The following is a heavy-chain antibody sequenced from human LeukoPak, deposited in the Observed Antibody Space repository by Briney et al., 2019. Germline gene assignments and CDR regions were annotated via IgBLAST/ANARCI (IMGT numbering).Heavy chain of an antibody. CDR2: IYYSGST. CDR3: ARAYADYSNYGY. D-gene: IGHD4-11*01. J-gene: IGHJ4*02. Sequence: PSETLSLTCTVSGGSINSGDYYWSWIRQPPGKGLEWIGYIYYSGSTYYNPSLKSRVTISVDTSKNQFSLKLSSVTAADTAVYYCARAYADYSNYGYWGQGTLVTVSS. V-gene: IGHV4-30-4*08. CDR1: GGSINSGDYY.